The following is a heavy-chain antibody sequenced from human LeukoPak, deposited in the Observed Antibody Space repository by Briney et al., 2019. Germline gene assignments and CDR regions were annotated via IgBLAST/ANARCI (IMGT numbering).Heavy chain of an antibody. V-gene: IGHV3-48*04. J-gene: IGHJ4*02. CDR2: ISSSSSTI. D-gene: IGHD4-11*01. Sequence: GGSLRLSCAASGFTFSSYSMNWVRQAPGKGLEWVSYISSSSSTIYYADSVKGRFTISRDNAKNSLYLQMNSLRAEDTAVYYCARDGLDDYSNYGRTGVDYWGQGTLVTVSS. CDR3: ARDGLDDYSNYGRTGVDY. CDR1: GFTFSSYS.